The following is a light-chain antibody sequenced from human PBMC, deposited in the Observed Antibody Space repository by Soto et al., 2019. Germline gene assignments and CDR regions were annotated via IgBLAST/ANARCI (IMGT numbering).Light chain of an antibody. J-gene: IGKJ1*01. CDR2: GAS. CDR1: QSVSSN. Sequence: EIVMTQSPSTLSVSPGERATLSWGASQSVSSNLAWYQQKPGQAPRLLIYGASTRATGIPARFSGSGSGTEFNLTISSLQSEDFAVYYCQQYNNWPRTFGQETKVDIK. V-gene: IGKV3-15*01. CDR3: QQYNNWPRT.